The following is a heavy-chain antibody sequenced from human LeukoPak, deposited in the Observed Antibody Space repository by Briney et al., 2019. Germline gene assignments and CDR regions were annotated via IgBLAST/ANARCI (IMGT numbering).Heavy chain of an antibody. CDR1: GYTFTAYY. CDR3: ASDWGLSQLEYCSNTSSYIGDFYI. D-gene: IGHD2-2*02. J-gene: IGHJ3*02. CDR2: INPNSGGT. Sequence: ASVKVSCKASGYTFTAYYMPSVRQAPGQGLEWMGWINPNSGGTNYAQKFQGRVTMTRDTSISTAYMELSRLRSDDTAVYYCASDWGLSQLEYCSNTSSYIGDFYIWGQATMVTVSS. V-gene: IGHV1-2*02.